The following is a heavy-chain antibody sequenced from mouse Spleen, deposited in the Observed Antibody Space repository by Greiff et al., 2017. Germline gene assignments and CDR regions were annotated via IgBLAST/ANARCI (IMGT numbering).Heavy chain of an antibody. Sequence: EVQVVESGGDLVKPGGSLKLSCAASGFTFSSYGMSWVRQTPDKRLEWVATISSGGSYTYYPDSVKGRFTISRDNAKNTLYLQMSSLKSEDTAMYYCASPYYYGSSYFFAYWGQGTLVTVSA. CDR2: ISSGGSYT. V-gene: IGHV5-6*01. J-gene: IGHJ3*01. D-gene: IGHD1-1*01. CDR3: ASPYYYGSSYFFAY. CDR1: GFTFSSYG.